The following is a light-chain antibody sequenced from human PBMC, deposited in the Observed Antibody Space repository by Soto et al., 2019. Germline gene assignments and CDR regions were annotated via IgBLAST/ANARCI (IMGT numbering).Light chain of an antibody. CDR2: KDS. CDR3: QSADSSAIYKV. V-gene: IGLV3-25*03. Sequence: SYELTQPPSVSVSPGQTATITCSGDALPKQYAYWYQEKPGQAPVLLIYKDSERPSGIPERFSGSSSGTTVTLTISGVQAEDAADYYCQSADSSAIYKVFGGGTKLTVL. CDR1: ALPKQY. J-gene: IGLJ2*01.